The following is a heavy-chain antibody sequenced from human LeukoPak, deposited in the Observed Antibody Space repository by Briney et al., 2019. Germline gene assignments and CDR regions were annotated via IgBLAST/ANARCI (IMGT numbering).Heavy chain of an antibody. V-gene: IGHV3-21*01. CDR3: ASGIAAAGFDY. CDR1: GFTFSSYD. J-gene: IGHJ4*02. D-gene: IGHD6-13*01. CDR2: IRSSRSYI. Sequence: GGSLRLSCAASGFTFSSYDMNWVRQAPGKGLEWVSSIRSSRSYIYYADSVKGRLTISRDNAKNSLYLQMYSLRAEDTAVYYCASGIAAAGFDYWGQGTLVTVSS.